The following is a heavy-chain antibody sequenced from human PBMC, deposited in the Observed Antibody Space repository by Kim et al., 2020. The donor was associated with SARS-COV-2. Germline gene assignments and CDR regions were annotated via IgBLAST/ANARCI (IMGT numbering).Heavy chain of an antibody. V-gene: IGHV4-34*01. Sequence: SETLSLTCGVYGGSFSGYYWNWIRQPPGKGLEWIGEINHSGSTNYNPSLKTRVTISVDTSKNHFSLNLRSVTAADTAVYYCARGRSWHMDVWGQGTTVTV. J-gene: IGHJ6*02. CDR1: GGSFSGYY. CDR2: INHSGST. CDR3: ARGRSWHMDV.